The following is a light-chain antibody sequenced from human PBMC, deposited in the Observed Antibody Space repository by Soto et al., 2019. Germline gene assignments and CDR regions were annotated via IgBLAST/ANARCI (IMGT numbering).Light chain of an antibody. J-gene: IGLJ2*01. CDR1: SRDVGGYNY. CDR3: SSYTSSSTVV. CDR2: DVS. Sequence: QSVLTQPASVSGSPGQSITISCTGTSRDVGGYNYVSWYQQHPGKAPKLMIYDVSNRPSGVSNRFSGSKSGNTASLTISGLQAEYEADSYCSSYTSSSTVVFGGGTLLTVL. V-gene: IGLV2-14*01.